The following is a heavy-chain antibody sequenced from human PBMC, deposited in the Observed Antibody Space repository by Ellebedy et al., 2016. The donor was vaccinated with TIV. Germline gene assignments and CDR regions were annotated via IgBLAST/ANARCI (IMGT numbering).Heavy chain of an antibody. V-gene: IGHV3-15*01. Sequence: GGSLRLSCVVSGVTVSTDFMSWVRQAPGKGLEWVGRIKSQADGGATASAAPVKGRFTISRDDSKNTLYLQMNSLKTEDTAVYYCTRWYSGIRGAFDIWGQGTVVTVSS. D-gene: IGHD1-26*01. CDR2: IKSQADGGAT. J-gene: IGHJ3*02. CDR3: TRWYSGIRGAFDI. CDR1: GVTVSTDF.